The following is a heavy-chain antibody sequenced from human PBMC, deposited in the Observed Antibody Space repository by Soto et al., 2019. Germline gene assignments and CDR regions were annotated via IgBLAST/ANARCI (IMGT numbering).Heavy chain of an antibody. CDR2: IYNDGTYS. J-gene: IGHJ4*02. CDR3: TRGPRPISTGTGAY. Sequence: GGSLRLSCAASGFIFKMYWMHWVRQGPGKGLVWISRIYNDGTYSDYADSVRGRFTISRDNVNDTLYLQMNNLRAEDSGLYYCTRGPRPISTGTGAYWGQGTQVTVSS. CDR1: GFIFKMYW. V-gene: IGHV3-74*01. D-gene: IGHD3-10*01.